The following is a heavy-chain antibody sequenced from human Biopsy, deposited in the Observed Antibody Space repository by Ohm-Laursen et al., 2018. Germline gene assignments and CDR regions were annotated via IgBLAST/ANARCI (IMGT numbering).Heavy chain of an antibody. CDR1: GFAFSHYY. Sequence: SLRLSCAASGFAFSHYYMTWVRQAPGKGLEWVSVIYTGGTTHYADSVRGRFTISRDNSKNTLYLQMKSLRAEDTAVYYCARHHCTNGVCLGVYFDYWGQGTLVTVSS. CDR3: ARHHCTNGVCLGVYFDY. CDR2: IYTGGTT. V-gene: IGHV3-53*01. J-gene: IGHJ4*02. D-gene: IGHD2-8*01.